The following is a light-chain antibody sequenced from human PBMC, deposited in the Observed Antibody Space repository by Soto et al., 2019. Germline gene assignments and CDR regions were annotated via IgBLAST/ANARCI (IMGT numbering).Light chain of an antibody. V-gene: IGKV2D-29*01. J-gene: IGKJ1*01. CDR2: EVP. CDR3: MHSIQLRT. CDR1: QTLLHSYGRTY. Sequence: EIAMTQPPLSLSVTPGQAASISCKTSQTLLHSYGRTYLYWYLQKPVQPPQPLMYEVPNRFSGVPERFSGSWSGTEFTLKISRVESEDAGHYYCMHSIQLRTFGQGNKVEIK.